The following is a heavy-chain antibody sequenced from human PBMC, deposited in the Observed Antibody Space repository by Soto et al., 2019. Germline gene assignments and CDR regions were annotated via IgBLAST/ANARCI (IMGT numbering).Heavy chain of an antibody. D-gene: IGHD3-22*01. Sequence: SVKVSCKASGGTFSSYAISWVRQAPGQVLEWMGGISPIFGTANYAQKFQGRVTITADESTSTAYMELSSLRSEDTAVYYCARASRYYDSSGSPTFDYWGQGTLVTAPQ. J-gene: IGHJ4*02. V-gene: IGHV1-69*13. CDR1: GGTFSSYA. CDR2: ISPIFGTA. CDR3: ARASRYYDSSGSPTFDY.